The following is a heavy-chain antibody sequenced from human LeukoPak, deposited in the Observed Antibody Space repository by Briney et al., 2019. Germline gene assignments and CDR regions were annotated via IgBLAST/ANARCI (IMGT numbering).Heavy chain of an antibody. Sequence: GGFLRLSCAASGFTFSTYAMSWVRQAPGKGLEWVSGISASGDNTYYADSVKGRFTISRDNSKNTLHLQMNSLRAEDTAVYYCAKGSGYDTDFDYWGQGTLATVSS. CDR3: AKGSGYDTDFDY. CDR1: GFTFSTYA. V-gene: IGHV3-23*01. J-gene: IGHJ4*02. D-gene: IGHD3-9*01. CDR2: ISASGDNT.